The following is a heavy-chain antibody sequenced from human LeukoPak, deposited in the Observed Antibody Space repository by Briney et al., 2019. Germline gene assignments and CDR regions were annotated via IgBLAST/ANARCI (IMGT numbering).Heavy chain of an antibody. CDR3: ARRTTYCDFWSGYGPNAFDI. Sequence: SETLSLTCTVSGGSISSSSYYWGWIRQPPGKGLEWIGSIYYSGSTYYNPSLKSRVTISVDTSKNQCSLKLSSVTAADTAVYYCARRTTYCDFWSGYGPNAFDIWGQGTMVTVSS. D-gene: IGHD3-3*01. CDR1: GGSISSSSYY. V-gene: IGHV4-39*01. J-gene: IGHJ3*02. CDR2: IYYSGST.